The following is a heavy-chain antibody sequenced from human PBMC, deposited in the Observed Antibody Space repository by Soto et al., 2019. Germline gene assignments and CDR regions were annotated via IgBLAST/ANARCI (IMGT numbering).Heavy chain of an antibody. V-gene: IGHV3-64D*06. Sequence: GGSLRLSCSASGFTFSSCALHWVRQAPGRGLEYVSAISYNGGSTYYADSVQDRFTVSRDNSKNTLYLQLSSLRVDDTAVYFCVKSSRRDITASRGMDVWGQGNTVTVSS. CDR2: ISYNGGST. CDR1: GFTFSSCA. J-gene: IGHJ6*02. CDR3: VKSSRRDITASRGMDV. D-gene: IGHD3-3*01.